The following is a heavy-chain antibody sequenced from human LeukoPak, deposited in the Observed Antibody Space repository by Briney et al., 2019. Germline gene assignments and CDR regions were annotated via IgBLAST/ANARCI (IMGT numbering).Heavy chain of an antibody. D-gene: IGHD4-17*01. J-gene: IGHJ3*02. CDR3: ARGDYGDYHDAFDI. CDR2: IYYSGNT. CDR1: GGSISSGVYS. Sequence: NPSETLSLTCAVSGGSISSGVYSWSWIRQPPGKGLEWIGYIYYSGNTYYYPSLRSRVSISVDTSKNQLSLKLNSVTAADTAVYFCARGDYGDYHDAFDIWGQGTMVTVSS. V-gene: IGHV4-30-4*07.